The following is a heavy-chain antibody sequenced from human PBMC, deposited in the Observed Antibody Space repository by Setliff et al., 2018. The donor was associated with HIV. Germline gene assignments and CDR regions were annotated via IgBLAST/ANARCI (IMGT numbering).Heavy chain of an antibody. CDR3: ATVSYYHDRGAYLGVFDN. V-gene: IGHV1-24*01. CDR2: FDPQDGKT. J-gene: IGHJ4*02. D-gene: IGHD3-16*01. CDR1: GYTLTEVS. Sequence: ASVKVSCKISGYTLTEVSMHWVRQAPGKGLEWMGYFDPQDGKTIYAQKFQGRLTVTEDTSTDSAYMDLSNLGSDDSAVYFCATVSYYHDRGAYLGVFDNWGPGTLVTVSS.